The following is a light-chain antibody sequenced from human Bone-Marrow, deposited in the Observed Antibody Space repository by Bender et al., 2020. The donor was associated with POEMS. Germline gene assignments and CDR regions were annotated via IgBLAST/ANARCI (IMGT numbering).Light chain of an antibody. Sequence: QSVLTQPLSASGTPGQRVTISCSGGSSNIGSHAVNWYQHLPGTAPKLLIYSSHRQPSEVPDRFSGSRSGTSAFLANSRLQSEDEADYYCAVWDDSLNGWVFGGGTKVTGL. CDR3: AVWDDSLNGWV. CDR1: SSNIGSHA. V-gene: IGLV1-44*01. CDR2: SSH. J-gene: IGLJ3*02.